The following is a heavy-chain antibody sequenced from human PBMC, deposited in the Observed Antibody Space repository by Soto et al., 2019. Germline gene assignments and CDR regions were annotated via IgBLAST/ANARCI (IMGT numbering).Heavy chain of an antibody. J-gene: IGHJ6*02. Sequence: GASVKVSCKTSGFSFTSSAMQWVRQARGQRLEWIGWIVVGSGHTNNAQKFQERVTITRDMSTSTAYMELRSLRSEDTAVYYCAAASSTSGGYYGMDVWGQGTTVTVSS. D-gene: IGHD2-2*01. CDR2: IVVGSGHT. CDR1: GFSFTSSA. V-gene: IGHV1-58*02. CDR3: AAASSTSGGYYGMDV.